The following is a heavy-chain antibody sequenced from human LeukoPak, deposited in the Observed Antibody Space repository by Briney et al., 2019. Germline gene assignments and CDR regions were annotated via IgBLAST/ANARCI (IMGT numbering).Heavy chain of an antibody. Sequence: GGSLRLSCAASGFIFSSYSINWVRQAPGKGLEWVSSMSSSSTYIYYADSVKGRFTISRDNAKSSLYLQMNSLRAEDTAVYYCARGGDVVVTATNVDYWGQGTLVTVSS. CDR2: MSSSSTYI. J-gene: IGHJ4*02. D-gene: IGHD2-21*02. CDR1: GFIFSSYS. CDR3: ARGGDVVVTATNVDY. V-gene: IGHV3-21*01.